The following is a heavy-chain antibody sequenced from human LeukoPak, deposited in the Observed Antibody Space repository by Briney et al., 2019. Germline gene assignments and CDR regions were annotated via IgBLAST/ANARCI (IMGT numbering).Heavy chain of an antibody. Sequence: GGSLRLSCAASGFTFSTYWMTWVRQAPGKGLEWVANIKQDGSEKYFVDSVKGRFTISRDNAKNSLYLQMNSLRAEDTAVYYCAKDRYYYDSSGYHYMDVWGKGTTVTISS. CDR3: AKDRYYYDSSGYHYMDV. CDR1: GFTFSTYW. J-gene: IGHJ6*03. D-gene: IGHD3-22*01. CDR2: IKQDGSEK. V-gene: IGHV3-7*01.